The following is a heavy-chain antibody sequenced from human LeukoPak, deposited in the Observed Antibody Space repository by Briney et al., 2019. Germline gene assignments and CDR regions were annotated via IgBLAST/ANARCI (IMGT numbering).Heavy chain of an antibody. J-gene: IGHJ4*02. V-gene: IGHV4-4*07. CDR3: ARDDEVAGRAYDY. Sequence: SETLSLTCTVSGGSISSCYWSWIRQPAGKGLEWIGRIYTSGSTNYNPSLKSRVTMSVDTSKNQFSLKLSSVTAADTAVYYCARDDEVAGRAYDYWGQGTLVTVSS. CDR2: IYTSGST. D-gene: IGHD6-19*01. CDR1: GGSISSCY.